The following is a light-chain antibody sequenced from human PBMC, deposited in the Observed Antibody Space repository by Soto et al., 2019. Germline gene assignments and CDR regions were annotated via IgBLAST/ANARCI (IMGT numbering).Light chain of an antibody. CDR2: TTS. CDR1: QSVASSC. Sequence: EIVLTQSPGTLSLSPAERATLSRRASQSVASSCLAWYQRKPGQAPRLLIHTTSIRATDIPDRFSGSGSGTDFTLTISRLEPEDFAVYYCQQYGSSPRTFGQGTKVDI. V-gene: IGKV3-20*01. J-gene: IGKJ1*01. CDR3: QQYGSSPRT.